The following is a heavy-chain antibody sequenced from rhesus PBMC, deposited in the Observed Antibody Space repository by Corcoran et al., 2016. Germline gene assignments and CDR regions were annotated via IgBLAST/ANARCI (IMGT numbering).Heavy chain of an antibody. CDR3: ATIQLQFGS. Sequence: EVQLVESGGGLAKPGGSMRLSCAAPGFTLSNNWVTWVRQTPGKGLEWISGINNDGHNTYYADSVRGRFTISRDNSKNTLSLEMNSLRAEDTAIYYCATIQLQFGSWGQGVVVTVSS. V-gene: IGHV3S42*01. CDR1: GFTLSNNW. CDR2: INNDGHNT. D-gene: IGHD5-12*01. J-gene: IGHJ6*01.